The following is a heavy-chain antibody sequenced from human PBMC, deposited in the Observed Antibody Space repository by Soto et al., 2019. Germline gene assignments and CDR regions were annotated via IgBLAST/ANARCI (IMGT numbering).Heavy chain of an antibody. J-gene: IGHJ4*02. CDR2: IYYSGST. CDR3: ASSSGPVYYFDD. V-gene: IGHV4-31*03. D-gene: IGHD3-22*01. CDR1: GGSISSGGYY. Sequence: SETLSLTCTVSGGSISSGGYYWSWIRQHPGKGLEWIGYIYYSGSTYYNPSLKSRVTISVDTSRNQFSLKLSSVTAADTAVYYCASSSGPVYYFDDWAQGTLVTGSS.